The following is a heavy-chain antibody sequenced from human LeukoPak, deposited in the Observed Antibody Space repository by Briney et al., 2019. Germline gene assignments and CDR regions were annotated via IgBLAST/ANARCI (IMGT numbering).Heavy chain of an antibody. V-gene: IGHV4-39*01. CDR3: ARWVSCSGGSCYFGWFDP. D-gene: IGHD2-15*01. CDR2: IYYSGST. Sequence: PSETLSLTCTVSGGSISSSSYYWGWIRQPPGKGLEWIGSIYYSGSTYYNPSLKSRVTISVDTSKNQFSLKLSSVTAADTAVYYCARWVSCSGGSCYFGWFDPWGQGTLVTVSS. J-gene: IGHJ5*02. CDR1: GGSISSSSYY.